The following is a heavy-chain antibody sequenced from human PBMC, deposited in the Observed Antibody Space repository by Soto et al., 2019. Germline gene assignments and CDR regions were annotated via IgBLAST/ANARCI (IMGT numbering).Heavy chain of an antibody. V-gene: IGHV3-9*01. Sequence: GGSLRLSCAASGFTFDDYAMHWVRQAPGKGLEWVSGISWNSGSIGYADSVKGRFTISRDNAKNSLYLQMNSLRAEDTALYYCAARGPETNDYWGQGTLVTVSS. J-gene: IGHJ4*02. CDR2: ISWNSGSI. CDR3: AARGPETNDY. CDR1: GFTFDDYA.